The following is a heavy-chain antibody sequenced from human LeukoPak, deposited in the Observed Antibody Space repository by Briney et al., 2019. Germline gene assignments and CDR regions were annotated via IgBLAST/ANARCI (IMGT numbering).Heavy chain of an antibody. D-gene: IGHD3-22*01. CDR1: GGSISSSNW. Sequence: ASETLSLTCAVSGGSISSSNWWSWVRQPPGKGLEWIGEIYHSGSTNYNPSLKSRVTISVDKSKNHFSLKLSSVTAADTAVYYCARLGDSSGYYAFDYWGQGTLVTVSS. V-gene: IGHV4-4*02. CDR3: ARLGDSSGYYAFDY. CDR2: IYHSGST. J-gene: IGHJ4*02.